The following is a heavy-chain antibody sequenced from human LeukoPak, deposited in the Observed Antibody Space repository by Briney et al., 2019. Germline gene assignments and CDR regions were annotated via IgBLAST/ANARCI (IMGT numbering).Heavy chain of an antibody. CDR1: GFTFSNFW. J-gene: IGHJ4*02. V-gene: IGHV3-74*01. D-gene: IGHD3-16*01. CDR2: ITSDGSNI. CDR3: ARGGHTSFDY. Sequence: GGSLRLSCAASGFTFSNFWLHWVRQAPGKGLEWVSRITSDGSNINYADSVQGRFTISRDNAKNTLYLQMNSLRAEDTAVYYCARGGHTSFDYWGQGALVTVSS.